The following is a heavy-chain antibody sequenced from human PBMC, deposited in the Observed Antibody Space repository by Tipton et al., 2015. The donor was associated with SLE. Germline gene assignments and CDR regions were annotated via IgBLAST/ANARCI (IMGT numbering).Heavy chain of an antibody. V-gene: IGHV4-31*03. D-gene: IGHD3-9*01. CDR1: GGSISSGGYY. CDR2: MYYSGST. Sequence: TLSLTCTVSGGSISSGGYYWSWIRQHPGKGLEWIGYMYYSGSTDYTPSLKSRVTISVDTSKNQFSLKLSSVTAADTAVYYCARQDYDILTGYFDYWGQGTLVTVSS. CDR3: ARQDYDILTGYFDY. J-gene: IGHJ4*02.